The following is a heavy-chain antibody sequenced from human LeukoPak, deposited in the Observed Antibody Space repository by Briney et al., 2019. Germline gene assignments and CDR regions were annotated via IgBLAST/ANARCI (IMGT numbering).Heavy chain of an antibody. D-gene: IGHD1-14*01. J-gene: IGHJ3*02. CDR1: GGTFSSYA. Sequence: SVKVSCKASGGTFSSYAISWVRQAPGQGLEWMGGIIPIFGTANYAQKFQGRVTITTDESTSTAYMELSSPRSEDTAVYYCARSRRVGDAFDIWGQGTMVTVSS. CDR3: ARSRRVGDAFDI. CDR2: IIPIFGTA. V-gene: IGHV1-69*05.